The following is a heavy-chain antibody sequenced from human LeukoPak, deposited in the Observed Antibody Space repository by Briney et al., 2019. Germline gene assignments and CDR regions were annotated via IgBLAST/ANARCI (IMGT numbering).Heavy chain of an antibody. CDR2: IYYSGST. D-gene: IGHD5-24*01. Sequence: SETLSLTCTVSGGSISSYYWSWIRQPPGKGLEWIGYIYYSGSTNYNPSLKSRVTISVDTSKNQFSLKLSSVTAADTAVYSCARDRGDGYNRAGFDYWGQGTLVTVSS. J-gene: IGHJ4*02. CDR1: GGSISSYY. CDR3: ARDRGDGYNRAGFDY. V-gene: IGHV4-59*01.